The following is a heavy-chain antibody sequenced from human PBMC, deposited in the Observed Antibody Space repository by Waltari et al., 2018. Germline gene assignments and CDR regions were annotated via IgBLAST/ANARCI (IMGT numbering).Heavy chain of an antibody. CDR1: APGFTFTSAW. J-gene: IGHJ4*02. Sequence: VKLVESGGGSVKPGGSLRLSCAVSAPGFTFTSAWLTWVRQAPGKGPGWVGGSKSEADGGTADYAAPVKGRFSISRDDSEKTLYLQMESLKSEDTAVYYCATGGFNGAYYVGDFGFWGQGTLVTVTS. CDR3: ATGGFNGAYYVGDFGF. D-gene: IGHD4-17*01. V-gene: IGHV3-15*01. CDR2: SKSEADGGTA.